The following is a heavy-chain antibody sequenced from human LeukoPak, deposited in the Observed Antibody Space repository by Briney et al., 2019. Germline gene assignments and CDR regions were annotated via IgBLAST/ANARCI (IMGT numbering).Heavy chain of an antibody. V-gene: IGHV3-13*01. D-gene: IGHD4-11*01. Sequence: GGSLRLSCAASGFTFSSYDMHWVRQATGKGLEWVSAIGTAGDTYYPGSVKGRFTISRENAKNSLYLQMNSLRAEDTAVYYCAKAGVETTVHYYYMDVWGKGTTVTVSS. CDR3: AKAGVETTVHYYYMDV. CDR1: GFTFSSYD. J-gene: IGHJ6*03. CDR2: IGTAGDT.